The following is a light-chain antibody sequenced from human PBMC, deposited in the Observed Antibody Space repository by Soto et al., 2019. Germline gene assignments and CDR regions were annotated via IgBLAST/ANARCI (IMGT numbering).Light chain of an antibody. V-gene: IGKV3-15*01. J-gene: IGKJ1*01. CDR2: GAS. CDR1: QIVSSN. Sequence: EIVMTQSPATLSVSPGEKDTISCRASQIVSSNLAWYLQKLGQVPRLLIYGASTSATGIPARFSGSGSGTVFTLTISSLQSEDFAVYYCQQYNNWPPEFGQGTKVDIK. CDR3: QQYNNWPPE.